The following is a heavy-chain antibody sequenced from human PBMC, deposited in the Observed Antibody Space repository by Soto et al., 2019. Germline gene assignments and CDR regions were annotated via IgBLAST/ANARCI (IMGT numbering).Heavy chain of an antibody. CDR3: ARGNINPAEVVTPAYFNS. J-gene: IGHJ4*02. CDR2: TYSRFKWHN. CDR1: GDSVSTNSAA. V-gene: IGHV6-1*01. Sequence: QVQLQQSGPGLVKPSQTLSLTCAISGDSVSTNSAAWNWIRQSPSRGLEWLGRTYSRFKWHNDFAISVKRRITSSADTSRNQISLQLNSVTPEDTAMYYCARGNINPAEVVTPAYFNSWGQGTLVTVSS. D-gene: IGHD2-15*01.